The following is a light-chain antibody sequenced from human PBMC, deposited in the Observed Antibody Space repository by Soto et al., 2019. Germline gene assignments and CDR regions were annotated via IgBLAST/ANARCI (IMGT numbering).Light chain of an antibody. CDR2: DES. J-gene: IGKJ5*01. V-gene: IGKV3D-20*01. Sequence: VLTQSPATLSLSPGERATLSCGGSADVSSSYVAWYQQKSGLAPGLLIHDESSRATGIPDRFSGSKSGTEFTLTIRRLEPEDAAVYYCQKYGSSPITFGQGTRLEIK. CDR1: ADVSSSY. CDR3: QKYGSSPIT.